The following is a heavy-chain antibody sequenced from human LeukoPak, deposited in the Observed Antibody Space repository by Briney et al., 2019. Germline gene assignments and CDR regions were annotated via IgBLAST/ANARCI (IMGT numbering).Heavy chain of an antibody. CDR2: ISAYNGNT. CDR1: GYTFTSYG. CDR3: AQTRYNWNNWFDP. Sequence: ASVKVSCKASGYTFTSYGISWVRQAPGQGLEWMGWISAYNGNTNYAQKLQGRVTMTTDTSTSTAYMELRSLRSDDAAVYYCAQTRYNWNNWFDPWGQGTLVTVSS. J-gene: IGHJ5*02. D-gene: IGHD1-20*01. V-gene: IGHV1-18*01.